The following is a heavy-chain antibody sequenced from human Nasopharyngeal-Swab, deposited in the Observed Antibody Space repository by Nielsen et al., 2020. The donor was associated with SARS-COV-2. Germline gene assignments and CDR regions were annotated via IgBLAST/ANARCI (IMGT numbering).Heavy chain of an antibody. CDR2: IRSSSSYI. V-gene: IGHV3-21*01. J-gene: IGHJ6*02. Sequence: GESLKISCAASGFTFSSYSMNWVRQAPGKGLEWVSSIRSSSSYIYYADSVKGRFTISRDNAKNSLYLQMNSLRAEDTAVYYCARDEQLAYGMDVWGQGTTVTVSS. D-gene: IGHD6-6*01. CDR3: ARDEQLAYGMDV. CDR1: GFTFSSYS.